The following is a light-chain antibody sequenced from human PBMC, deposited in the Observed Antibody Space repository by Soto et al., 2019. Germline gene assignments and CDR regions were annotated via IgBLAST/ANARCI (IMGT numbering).Light chain of an antibody. CDR3: QSYDGSTWV. CDR2: EDN. J-gene: IGLJ3*02. CDR1: SGSIASNY. Sequence: NFMLTQPHSVSESPGKTVTISCTRSSGSIASNYVQWYQQRPDSSPTTLIFEDNQRPSGVPDRFSGSIDSSSNSASLSISGLKTEDEADYYCQSYDGSTWVFGGGTKVTVL. V-gene: IGLV6-57*01.